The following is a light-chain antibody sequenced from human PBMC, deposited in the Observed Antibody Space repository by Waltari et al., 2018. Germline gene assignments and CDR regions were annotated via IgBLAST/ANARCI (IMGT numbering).Light chain of an antibody. CDR1: SSDVGGYNY. J-gene: IGLJ2*01. Sequence: QSALTQPRSVSGSPGQSVTISCTGTSSDVGGYNYVSWYQQHPGKAPKLMIYDVSKRPSGVPDRFSGSKSGNPASLTISGLQAEDEADYYCCSYAGSSDDVVFGGGTKLTVL. V-gene: IGLV2-11*01. CDR3: CSYAGSSDDVV. CDR2: DVS.